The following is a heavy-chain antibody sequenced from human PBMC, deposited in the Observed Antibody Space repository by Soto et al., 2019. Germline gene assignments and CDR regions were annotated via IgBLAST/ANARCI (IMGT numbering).Heavy chain of an antibody. J-gene: IGHJ4*02. V-gene: IGHV1-46*01. D-gene: IGHD2-21*02. CDR2: VNPSGGHT. Sequence: QVQLVQSGAEVKKPGASVKVSCKASGDTFTAYYIHWVRQAPGQGLEWMGTVNPSGGHTTYAQHCLGRMTMTRDTSTSTLYMELTSLTSEDTAVYYCARGGHVVVVTAALDFWGQGTLVTVSS. CDR1: GDTFTAYY. CDR3: ARGGHVVVVTAALDF.